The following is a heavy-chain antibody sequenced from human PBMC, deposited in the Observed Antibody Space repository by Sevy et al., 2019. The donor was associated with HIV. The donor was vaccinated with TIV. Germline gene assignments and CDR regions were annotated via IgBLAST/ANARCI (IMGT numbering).Heavy chain of an antibody. CDR3: ARDSESSYYDFWSGYETTRAFDI. J-gene: IGHJ3*02. CDR2: IYTSGST. D-gene: IGHD3-3*01. Sequence: SETLSLTCTVSGGSISSYYWSWIRQPAGKGLEWIGRIYTSGSTNYNPSLKSRVTMSVDTSKNQFSLKLSSVTAADTAMYYCARDSESSYYDFWSGYETTRAFDIWGQGTMVTVSS. CDR1: GGSISSYY. V-gene: IGHV4-4*07.